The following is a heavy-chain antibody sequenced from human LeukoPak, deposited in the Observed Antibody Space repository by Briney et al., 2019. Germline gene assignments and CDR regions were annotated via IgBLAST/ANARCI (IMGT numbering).Heavy chain of an antibody. J-gene: IGHJ4*02. CDR1: GYTFTSCG. D-gene: IGHD6-19*01. CDR3: ARGARYSSGWYKGADY. V-gene: IGHV1-18*01. Sequence: ASVKVSCKASGYTFTSCGISWVRQAPGQGLEWMGWISAYNGNTNYAQKLQGRVTMTTDTSTSTAYMELRSLRSDDTAVYYCARGARYSSGWYKGADYWGQGTLVTVSS. CDR2: ISAYNGNT.